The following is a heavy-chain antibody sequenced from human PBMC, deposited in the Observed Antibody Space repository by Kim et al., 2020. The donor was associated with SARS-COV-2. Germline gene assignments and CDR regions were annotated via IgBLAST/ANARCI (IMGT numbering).Heavy chain of an antibody. J-gene: IGHJ4*02. D-gene: IGHD4-17*01. CDR2: ISYDGSNK. CDR3: AKEMSTAVVNPLAY. Sequence: GGSLRLSCAASGFTFSSYGMHWVRQAPGKGLEWVAVISYDGSNKYYAASVKGRFTISRDHSKNTLYLQMNSLRDEDTAVYYCAKEMSTAVVNPLAYWGQGTLVTASS. V-gene: IGHV3-30*18. CDR1: GFTFSSYG.